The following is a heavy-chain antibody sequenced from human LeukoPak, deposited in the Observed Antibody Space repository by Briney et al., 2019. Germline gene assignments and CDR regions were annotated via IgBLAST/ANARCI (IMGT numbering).Heavy chain of an antibody. D-gene: IGHD5-12*01. CDR1: GGSISSGGYS. Sequence: PSETPSLTCAVSGGSISSGGYSWSWIRQPPGKGLEWIGYIYHSGSTYYNPSLKSRVTISVDRSKNQFSLKLSSVTAADTAVYYCARVSHSGYDDYWGQGTLVTVSS. CDR2: IYHSGST. CDR3: ARVSHSGYDDY. J-gene: IGHJ4*02. V-gene: IGHV4-30-2*01.